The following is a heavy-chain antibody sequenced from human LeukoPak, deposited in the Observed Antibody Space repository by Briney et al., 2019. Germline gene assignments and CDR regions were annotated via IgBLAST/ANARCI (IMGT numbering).Heavy chain of an antibody. V-gene: IGHV3-48*02. CDR2: ITASGTAM. Sequence: GGSLRLSCAASGFTFSSYSMNSVRQAPGKGLEWVSHITASGTAMFYADSVKGRFTISRDNAKNSLYLQMNSLRDEDMAVYYCASSGSYRFDYWGQGTLVTVSS. CDR3: ASSGSYRFDY. J-gene: IGHJ4*02. CDR1: GFTFSSYS. D-gene: IGHD1-26*01.